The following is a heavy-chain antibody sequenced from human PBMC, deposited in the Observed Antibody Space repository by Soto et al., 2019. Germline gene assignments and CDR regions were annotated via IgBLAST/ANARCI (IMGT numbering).Heavy chain of an antibody. Sequence: GGSLRLSCASSGFTFTRYSMNWVRQAPGKGREWVSSISSTTNYIYYGDSMKGRFTISRDNAKNSLYLEMNSLRAEDTAVYYCARGSEDLTSNFDYWGQGTLVTVPQ. J-gene: IGHJ4*02. CDR1: GFTFTRYS. CDR3: ARGSEDLTSNFDY. CDR2: ISSTTNYI. V-gene: IGHV3-21*06.